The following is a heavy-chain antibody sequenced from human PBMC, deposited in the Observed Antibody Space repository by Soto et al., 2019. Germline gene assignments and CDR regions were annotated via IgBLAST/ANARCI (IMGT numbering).Heavy chain of an antibody. V-gene: IGHV4-34*01. J-gene: IGHJ1*01. D-gene: IGHD3-10*01. CDR2: INHSGST. Sequence: QVQLQQWGAGLLKPSETLSLTCAVYGGSFSGYYWSWIRQPPGKGLEWIGEINHSGSTNYNPSLKCRVTISVGTSNDQFSLKLSSVTAADAAVYYCARARGGFQHWGEGAMVTVSS. CDR1: GGSFSGYY. CDR3: ARARGGFQH.